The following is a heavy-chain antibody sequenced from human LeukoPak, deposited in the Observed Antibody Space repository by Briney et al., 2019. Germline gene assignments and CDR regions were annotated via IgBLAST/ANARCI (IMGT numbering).Heavy chain of an antibody. Sequence: KPSQTLSLTCTVSGGSISSGRYYWSWIRQPPGKGLEWIGYIYSSGTTYHNPSLKSRLTISVDTSKNQFSLKLSSVTAADTAVYYCARRGAYDIDAFDIWGQGTMVTVSS. J-gene: IGHJ3*02. CDR2: IYSSGTT. V-gene: IGHV4-30-4*01. CDR1: GGSISSGRYY. D-gene: IGHD3-9*01. CDR3: ARRGAYDIDAFDI.